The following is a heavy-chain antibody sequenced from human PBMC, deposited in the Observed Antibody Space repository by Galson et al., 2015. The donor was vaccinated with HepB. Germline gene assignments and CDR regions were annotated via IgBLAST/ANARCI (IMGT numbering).Heavy chain of an antibody. D-gene: IGHD6-19*01. V-gene: IGHV3-48*04. CDR2: ISSSSSTI. CDR1: GFTFSSYS. CDR3: ARDKRAVAGTLDY. Sequence: SLRLSCAASGFTFSSYSMNWVRQAPGKGLEWVSYISSSSSTIYYADSVKGRFTISRDNAKNSLYLQMNSLRAEDTAVYYCARDKRAVAGTLDYWGQGTLVTVSS. J-gene: IGHJ4*02.